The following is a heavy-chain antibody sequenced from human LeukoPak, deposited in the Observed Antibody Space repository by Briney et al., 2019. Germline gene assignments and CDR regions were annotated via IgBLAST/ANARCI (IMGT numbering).Heavy chain of an antibody. CDR2: IVGSGYST. CDR1: GFPFGSYA. Sequence: GGSLRLSCAASGFPFGSYAMTWVRQAPGKGLDWVSAIVGSGYSTYYAASVKGRFTISRDNSKNTVYLQMDSLRAEDTAAYFCVRGRHYFDYWGQGALVTVSS. CDR3: VRGRHYFDY. V-gene: IGHV3-23*01. J-gene: IGHJ4*02. D-gene: IGHD5-24*01.